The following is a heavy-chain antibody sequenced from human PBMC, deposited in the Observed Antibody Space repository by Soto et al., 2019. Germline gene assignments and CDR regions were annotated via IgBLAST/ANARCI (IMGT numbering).Heavy chain of an antibody. V-gene: IGHV3-9*02. Sequence: EVQLVESGGGLVQPGRSLRLSCVASGFIADDYAMHWVRQAPGKGLEWVSGISSNSATINYADSVKGRFTISRDNAKNSLFLQMNSLRPEDTTFYYCVKDMKWGGMTTIHYFDSWGQGTLVTVSS. CDR3: VKDMKWGGMTTIHYFDS. CDR2: ISSNSATI. J-gene: IGHJ4*02. D-gene: IGHD4-17*01. CDR1: GFIADDYA.